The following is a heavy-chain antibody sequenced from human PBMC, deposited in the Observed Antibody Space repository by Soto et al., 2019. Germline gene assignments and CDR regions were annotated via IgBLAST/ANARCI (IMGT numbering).Heavy chain of an antibody. CDR3: TTVFYDSSGNPDH. Sequence: EVQLVESGGGLVKPGGSLRLSCAASGFTFSNAWMNWVRQAPGKGLEWVGRIKRKTDGGTTDYAAPVKGRFTISRDDSNSSLYLQVNSLKTEDTAVYYCTTVFYDSSGNPDHWGQGTLVTVSS. V-gene: IGHV3-15*07. J-gene: IGHJ5*02. D-gene: IGHD3-22*01. CDR2: IKRKTDGGTT. CDR1: GFTFSNAW.